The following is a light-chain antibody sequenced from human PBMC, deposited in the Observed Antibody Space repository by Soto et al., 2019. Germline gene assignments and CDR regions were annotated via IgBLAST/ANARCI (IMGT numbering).Light chain of an antibody. CDR1: SSDVGSYNR. J-gene: IGLJ1*01. CDR2: EVS. V-gene: IGLV2-18*02. Sequence: QSALTQPPSVSRSPGQSVAISCTGTSSDVGSYNRVSWYQQPPGTAPKLLIYEVSNRPSGVPDRFSGSKSGNTASLTISGLQAEDEADYYCSSFKSSSTYVFGTGTKVTVL. CDR3: SSFKSSSTYV.